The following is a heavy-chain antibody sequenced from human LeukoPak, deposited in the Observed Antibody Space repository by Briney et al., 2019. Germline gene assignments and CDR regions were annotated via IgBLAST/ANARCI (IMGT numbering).Heavy chain of an antibody. D-gene: IGHD1-1*01. V-gene: IGHV3-48*02. CDR2: ISSSSGTI. Sequence: GGSLRLSCAASGFAFSNYAMSWVRQAPGKGLEWVSYISSSSGTIYYADSVKGRFTISRDNAKNSLYLQMNSLRDEDTAVYYCARDFYGNWAFDIWGQGTMVTVSS. J-gene: IGHJ3*02. CDR1: GFAFSNYA. CDR3: ARDFYGNWAFDI.